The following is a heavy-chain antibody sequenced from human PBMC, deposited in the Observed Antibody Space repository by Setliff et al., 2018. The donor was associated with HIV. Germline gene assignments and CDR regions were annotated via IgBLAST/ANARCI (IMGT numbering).Heavy chain of an antibody. CDR3: ASRVYYYDSNNFLREEGFDP. CDR2: IHYNERT. Sequence: SETLSLTCTVSGGSASNSRYYWAWIRQPPGKGLEYIGSIHYNERTYYNPSLKSRVAISIDTSKNQSSLNLTSVTAADTAFYYCASRVYYYDSNNFLREEGFDPWGQGTLVTVSS. D-gene: IGHD3-22*01. CDR1: GGSASNSRYY. V-gene: IGHV4-39*01. J-gene: IGHJ5*02.